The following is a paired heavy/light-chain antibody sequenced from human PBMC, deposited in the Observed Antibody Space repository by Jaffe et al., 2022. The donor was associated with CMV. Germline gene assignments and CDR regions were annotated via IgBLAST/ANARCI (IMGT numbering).Heavy chain of an antibody. V-gene: IGHV3-23*04. J-gene: IGHJ4*02. Sequence: EVQLVESGGGLVQPGGSLRLSCAASGFTFSNYAMNWVRQAPGEGLEWVSTISGSGGATYYADSVKGRFTLSRDNSKNTLYLQMNSLRADDTAVYYCAKDIYSYAPRGCDYWGQGTLVTVSS. CDR2: ISGSGGAT. CDR1: GFTFSNYA. CDR3: AKDIYSYAPRGCDY. D-gene: IGHD5-18*01.
Light chain of an antibody. CDR1: SGSIASNY. J-gene: IGLJ3*02. Sequence: NFMLTQPHSVSESPGKTVTISCTRSSGSIASNYVQWYQQRPGSAPTTVIYEDHQRPSGVPDRFSGSIDSSSNSASLTISGLKTEDEADYYCQSYDSRTGVFGGGTKLTVL. CDR2: EDH. V-gene: IGLV6-57*04. CDR3: QSYDSRTGV.